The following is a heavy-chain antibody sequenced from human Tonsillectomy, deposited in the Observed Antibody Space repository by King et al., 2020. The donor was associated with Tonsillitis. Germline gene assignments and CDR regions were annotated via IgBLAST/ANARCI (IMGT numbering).Heavy chain of an antibody. CDR3: AREGGCSGGRCYSGLHY. V-gene: IGHV3-7*03. J-gene: IGHJ4*02. Sequence: VQLVQSGGGLVQPGGSLRLSCVASGFTFSRFWMSWVRQAPGKGLEWVANIKPDVSAKYYVDSVKGRFTISRDNAKNSLYLQMKSLRAEDTAVYYCAREGGCSGGRCYSGLHYGGQGPLVTVPS. CDR1: GFTFSRFW. CDR2: IKPDVSAK. D-gene: IGHD2-15*01.